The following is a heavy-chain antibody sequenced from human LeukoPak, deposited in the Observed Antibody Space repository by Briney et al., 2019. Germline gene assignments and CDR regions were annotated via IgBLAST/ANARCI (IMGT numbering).Heavy chain of an antibody. CDR3: AKAGSDYAPLDWFDP. Sequence: SVKVSCKASGGTFSSYAISWVRQAPGQGLEWMGRIIPIFGTANYAQKFQGRVTITTDESTSTAYMELSSLRSEDTAVYYCAKAGSDYAPLDWFDPWGQGTLVTVSS. CDR1: GGTFSSYA. CDR2: IIPIFGTA. J-gene: IGHJ5*02. V-gene: IGHV1-69*05. D-gene: IGHD4-17*01.